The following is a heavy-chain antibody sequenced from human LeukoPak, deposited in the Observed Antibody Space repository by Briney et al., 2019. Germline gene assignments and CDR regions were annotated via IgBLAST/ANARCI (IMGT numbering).Heavy chain of an antibody. Sequence: GRSLRLSCAASGFTFSSYDMHWVRQAPGKGLEWVAVILYDGSTKYYADSVEGRFTISRDNSKNALYLEMNSLRAEDTAVYYCAKDGATWKQACFEFWGQGALVTVSS. J-gene: IGHJ4*02. D-gene: IGHD5-18*01. CDR3: AKDGATWKQACFEF. CDR1: GFTFSSYD. CDR2: ILYDGSTK. V-gene: IGHV3-30*18.